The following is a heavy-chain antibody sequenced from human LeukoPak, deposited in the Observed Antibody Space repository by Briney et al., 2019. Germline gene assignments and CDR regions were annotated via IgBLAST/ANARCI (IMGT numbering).Heavy chain of an antibody. CDR3: ATDDKKTSSEYNWFDP. CDR2: ISGSGGST. Sequence: PGGSLRLSCAASGFTFSSYAMSWVRQAPGKGLEWVSAISGSGGSTYYADSVKGRFTNSRDNSKNTLYLQMNSLRAEDTAVYYCATDDKKTSSEYNWFDPWGQGTLVTVSS. D-gene: IGHD1-1*01. CDR1: GFTFSSYA. V-gene: IGHV3-23*01. J-gene: IGHJ5*02.